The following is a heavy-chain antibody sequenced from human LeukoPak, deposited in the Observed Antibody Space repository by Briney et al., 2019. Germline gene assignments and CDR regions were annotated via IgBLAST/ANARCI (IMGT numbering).Heavy chain of an antibody. Sequence: SETLSLTCTVSGCSISSYYWSWIRQPPGKGLEWIGYIYYSGSTNYNTRLKSRVTISVDTSRNQFAMKLSSVTAADTAVYYCARGSGVGDSSGYYNWFDPWGQGTLVTVSS. CDR1: GCSISSYY. J-gene: IGHJ5*02. CDR3: ARGSGVGDSSGYYNWFDP. CDR2: IYYSGST. V-gene: IGHV4-59*01. D-gene: IGHD3-22*01.